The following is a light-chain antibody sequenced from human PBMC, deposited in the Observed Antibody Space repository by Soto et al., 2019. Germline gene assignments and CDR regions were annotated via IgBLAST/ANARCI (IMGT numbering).Light chain of an antibody. CDR1: QSVSSN. CDR3: QQYNDCPLT. V-gene: IGKV3-15*01. Sequence: EIVMTQSPFTLSVSPGERATLSCRASQSVSSNLAWYQQKPGKPPSLLIYGASTRHTGIPPRFSGTGSGTEFTLTISSLQPEDSATYYCQQYNDCPLTFGQGTKVDIK. CDR2: GAS. J-gene: IGKJ1*01.